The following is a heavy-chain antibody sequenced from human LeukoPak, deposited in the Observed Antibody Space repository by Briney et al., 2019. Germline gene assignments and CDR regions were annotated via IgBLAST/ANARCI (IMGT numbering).Heavy chain of an antibody. Sequence: GGSLRLSCAASGFTFSDYHMSWIRQAPGKGLEWVSYISSSGSTIYYADSVKGRFTISRDNAKNSLYLQMNSLRAEDTAVYYCARRNEVSWFNTDAFDIWGQGTMVTVSS. CDR2: ISSSGSTI. D-gene: IGHD1-1*01. V-gene: IGHV3-11*01. CDR3: ARRNEVSWFNTDAFDI. CDR1: GFTFSDYH. J-gene: IGHJ3*02.